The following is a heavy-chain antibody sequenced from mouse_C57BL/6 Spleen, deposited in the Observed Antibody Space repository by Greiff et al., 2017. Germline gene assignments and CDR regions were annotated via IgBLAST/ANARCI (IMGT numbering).Heavy chain of an antibody. CDR2: ISGGGGNT. CDR3: ASLYYYGSSHWYFDV. Sequence: EVKLMESGGGLVKPGGSLKLSCAASGFTFSSYTMSWVRQTPEKRLEWVATISGGGGNTYYPDSGKGRFTISRDNAKNTLYLQMSSLRSEDTALYYCASLYYYGSSHWYFDVWGTGTTVTGSS. J-gene: IGHJ1*03. V-gene: IGHV5-9*01. CDR1: GFTFSSYT. D-gene: IGHD1-1*01.